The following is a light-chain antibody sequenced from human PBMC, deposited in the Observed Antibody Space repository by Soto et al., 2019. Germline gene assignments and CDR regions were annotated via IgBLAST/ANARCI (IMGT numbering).Light chain of an antibody. CDR2: GAS. V-gene: IGKV3-20*01. J-gene: IGKJ1*01. CDR3: QQYGSSGT. CDR1: QIVNNNY. Sequence: EMVLTHSPGTLSLSPGERATLSCRASQIVNNNYLAWYQQKPGQAPRLLIYGASNRATGIPDRFSGSGSGTDFTLTISRLEPEDFAVYYCQQYGSSGTFGQGTKVDIK.